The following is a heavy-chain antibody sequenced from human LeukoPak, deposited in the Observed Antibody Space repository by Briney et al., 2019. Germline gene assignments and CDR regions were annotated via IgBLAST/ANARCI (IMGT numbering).Heavy chain of an antibody. V-gene: IGHV3-23*01. D-gene: IGHD3-3*01. CDR2: ISGSGGST. CDR1: GISVSNDY. CDR3: AKDAGYDFWSGYTLYYYYGMDV. J-gene: IGHJ6*02. Sequence: PGGSLRLSCAASGISVSNDYMSWVRQAPGKGLEWVSAISGSGGSTYYADSVKGRFTISRDNSKNTLYLQMNSLRAEDTAVYYCAKDAGYDFWSGYTLYYYYGMDVWGQGTTVTVSS.